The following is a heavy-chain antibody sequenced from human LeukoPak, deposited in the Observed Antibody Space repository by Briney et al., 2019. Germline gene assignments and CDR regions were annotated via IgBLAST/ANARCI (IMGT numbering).Heavy chain of an antibody. V-gene: IGHV4-59*12. CDR2: IYFSGST. CDR3: ARVAVTKSYYYHYMDV. Sequence: SETLSLTCTVSGGSISSYFWSWIRQPPGKGLEWIGYIYFSGSTDYNPSLKSRVTISVDRSKNQFPLKLSSVTAADTAVYYCARVAVTKSYYYHYMDVWGKGTTVTVSS. J-gene: IGHJ6*03. CDR1: GGSISSYF. D-gene: IGHD4-11*01.